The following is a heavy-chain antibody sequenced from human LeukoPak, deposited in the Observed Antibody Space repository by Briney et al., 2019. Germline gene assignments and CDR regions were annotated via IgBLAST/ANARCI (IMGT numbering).Heavy chain of an antibody. CDR2: IYYSGNT. D-gene: IGHD6-13*01. CDR3: ASQETRYSIAASET. Sequence: SQTLSLTCTVSGGSISSSSYYWGWIRQPPGKGLEWIGSIYYSGNTFYSPSLKSRVTISVDTSKNQFSLKLSSVTATDTAVYYCASQETRYSIAASETWGQGTLVTVSS. CDR1: GGSISSSSYY. J-gene: IGHJ5*02. V-gene: IGHV4-39*01.